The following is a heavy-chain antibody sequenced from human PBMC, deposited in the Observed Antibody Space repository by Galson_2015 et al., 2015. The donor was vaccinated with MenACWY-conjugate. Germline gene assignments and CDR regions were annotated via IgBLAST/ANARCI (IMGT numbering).Heavy chain of an antibody. CDR2: IYPGDSDT. Sequence: QSGAEVKKPGESLKISCTDSGYTFTSNWIGWVRQMPGKGLEWMGIIYPGDSDTRYTPSFQGHVTISADKSINTAYLQWGSLEASDTAMYYCARQGFGSSSLDYWGQGTLVTVSS. J-gene: IGHJ4*02. D-gene: IGHD6-6*01. CDR3: ARQGFGSSSLDY. V-gene: IGHV5-51*01. CDR1: GYTFTSNW.